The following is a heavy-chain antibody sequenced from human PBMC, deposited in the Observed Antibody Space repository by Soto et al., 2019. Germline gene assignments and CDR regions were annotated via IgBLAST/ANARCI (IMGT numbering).Heavy chain of an antibody. CDR2: IYYRGGT. CDR1: GDSFSSGTYY. V-gene: IGHV4-61*01. D-gene: IGHD3-22*01. J-gene: IGHJ4*02. Sequence: SETLSLTCSVSGDSFSSGTYYWSGIGQSPGKELEWIGYIYYRGGTNYNPSLKSRVTISLETSKNQFSLSLNSVTAADTAVYYCARDLRDSSAYALWGQGILVTVSS. CDR3: ARDLRDSSAYAL.